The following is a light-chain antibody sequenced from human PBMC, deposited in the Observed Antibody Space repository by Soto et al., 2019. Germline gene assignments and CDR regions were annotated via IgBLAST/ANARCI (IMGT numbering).Light chain of an antibody. CDR3: QQYGSSPT. CDR2: GGS. J-gene: IGKJ1*01. CDR1: QSVSSSY. V-gene: IGKV3-20*01. Sequence: EIVLTQSPGTLSLSPGERATLSCRASQSVSSSYLAWYQQKPGQAPRRRIYGGSTRPTGIPDRFGGTGSGTDFTLTISRLEPEDFAVYYCQQYGSSPTFGQGTRWIS.